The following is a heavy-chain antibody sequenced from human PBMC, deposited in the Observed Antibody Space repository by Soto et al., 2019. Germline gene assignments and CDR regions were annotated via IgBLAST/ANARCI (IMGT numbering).Heavy chain of an antibody. V-gene: IGHV4-31*03. CDR2: IYDSGST. CDR3: ARKQAGYFYGIDY. D-gene: IGHD3-10*01. CDR1: GGSITSAGYY. Sequence: SETLSLTCTVSGGSITSAGYYWSWIRPHPGKGLEWLGYIYDSGSTFYNPSLKSRITLSVDTSKNQFSLKLSSVTVADMAVYFCARKQAGYFYGIDYWGQGTLVTVS. J-gene: IGHJ4*02.